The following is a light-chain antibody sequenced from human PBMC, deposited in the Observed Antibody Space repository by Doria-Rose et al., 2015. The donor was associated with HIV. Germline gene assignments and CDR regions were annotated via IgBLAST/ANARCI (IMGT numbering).Light chain of an antibody. Sequence: DVGSYNLVSWYQQHPGKAPKLMIYEVNKRPSGVSYRFSGSKSGNTASLTISGRQAEDEADYYCCSYAGTPLVFGSGTKVTVL. CDR3: CSYAGTPLV. CDR2: EVN. J-gene: IGLJ1*01. CDR1: DVGSYNL. V-gene: IGLV2-23*02.